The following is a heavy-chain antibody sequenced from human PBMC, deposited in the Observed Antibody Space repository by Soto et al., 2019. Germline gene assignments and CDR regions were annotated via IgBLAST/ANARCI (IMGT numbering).Heavy chain of an antibody. CDR2: ISYDGNTQ. CDR1: GFTVSSYS. J-gene: IGHJ4*02. CDR3: EKVSRPSRISTPNFDY. Sequence: QVQLVESGGGVVQPGTSLRLSCAASGFTVSSYSIHWVRQAPGKGLDWVAVISYDGNTQFYGDSVKGRFIVSRDNSRNTLYLQLNNLQAEDTAVYYCEKVSRPSRISTPNFDYWGQGTLVTVSS. V-gene: IGHV3-30-3*01.